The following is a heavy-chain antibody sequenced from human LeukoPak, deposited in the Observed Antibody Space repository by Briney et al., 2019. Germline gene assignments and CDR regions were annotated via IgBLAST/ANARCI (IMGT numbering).Heavy chain of an antibody. Sequence: GGSLRLSCAVSGFTCSSCWMNWVPQAPGKGREWVATVNEDGTAKFYVDSVKGRFTIFRDNTRSSLDLQMNSLTVEDTAMYYCEAPATAWGQGTLVTVSS. J-gene: IGHJ5*02. CDR3: EAPATA. CDR2: VNEDGTAK. V-gene: IGHV3-7*01. CDR1: GFTCSSCW.